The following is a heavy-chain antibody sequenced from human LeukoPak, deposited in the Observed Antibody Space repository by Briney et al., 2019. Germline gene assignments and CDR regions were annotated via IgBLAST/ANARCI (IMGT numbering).Heavy chain of an antibody. V-gene: IGHV4-34*01. Sequence: SETLSLTCAVYGGSFSSYYWSWIRQPPGKGLEWIGEINHSGSTNYNPSLKSRVTISVDTSKNQFSLKLSSVTAADTAVYYCARHYCSSTSCYTGIDYWGQGTLVTVSS. CDR3: ARHYCSSTSCYTGIDY. D-gene: IGHD2-2*02. CDR2: INHSGST. J-gene: IGHJ4*02. CDR1: GGSFSSYY.